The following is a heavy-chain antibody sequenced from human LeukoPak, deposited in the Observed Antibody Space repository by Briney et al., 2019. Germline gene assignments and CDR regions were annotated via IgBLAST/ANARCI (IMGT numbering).Heavy chain of an antibody. V-gene: IGHV1-2*06. Sequence: ASVKVSCKASGYTFTGYYIHWVRRAPGQGLEWVGRINPNSGGTDYAQRCQGRVTMTRDTSISTAYMELSRLRSYDTAVYYCARDGANKVRGVHYFYMDVWGKGTTVTVSS. CDR3: ARDGANKVRGVHYFYMDV. D-gene: IGHD3-10*01. CDR1: GYTFTGYY. CDR2: INPNSGGT. J-gene: IGHJ6*03.